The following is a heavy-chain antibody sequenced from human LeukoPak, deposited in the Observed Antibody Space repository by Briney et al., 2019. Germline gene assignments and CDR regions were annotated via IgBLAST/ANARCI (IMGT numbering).Heavy chain of an antibody. CDR1: GFTFGTFA. J-gene: IGHJ4*02. V-gene: IGHV3-64D*06. CDR3: VKDRRGSGWYLFSL. CDR2: ISSNGGST. D-gene: IGHD6-19*01. Sequence: GGSLRLSCAASGFTFGTFAFSWVRQAPGKGLEYVSAISSNGGSTYYADSVKGRFTISRDNSKNTLYLQMSSLRAEDTAVYYCVKDRRGSGWYLFSLWGQGTLVTVSS.